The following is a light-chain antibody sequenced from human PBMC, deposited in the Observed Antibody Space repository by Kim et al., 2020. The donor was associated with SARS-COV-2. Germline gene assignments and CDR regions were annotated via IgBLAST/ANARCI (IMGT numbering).Light chain of an antibody. V-gene: IGLV3-19*01. CDR2: GKN. J-gene: IGLJ3*02. CDR3: NSRDNNDNVV. Sequence: VALGQTVSITCQGASLRSYYATWYQQKPGQAPILVIYGKNNRPSGIPDRFSGSSSGNTASLTITGTQAGDEADYYCNSRDNNDNVVFGGGTKLTVL. CDR1: SLRSYY.